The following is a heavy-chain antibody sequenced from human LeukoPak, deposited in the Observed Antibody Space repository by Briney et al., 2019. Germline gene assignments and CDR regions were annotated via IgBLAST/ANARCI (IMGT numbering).Heavy chain of an antibody. Sequence: SETLSLTXTVSGGSISSSSYYWGWIRQPPGKGLEWIGRIYTSGSTNYNPSLKSRVTISVDTSKNQFSLKLSSVTAADTAVYYCARVPNYDILTGYLVYYYYMDVWGKGTTVTVSS. CDR3: ARVPNYDILTGYLVYYYYMDV. J-gene: IGHJ6*03. D-gene: IGHD3-9*01. CDR1: GGSISSSSYY. V-gene: IGHV4-61*02. CDR2: IYTSGST.